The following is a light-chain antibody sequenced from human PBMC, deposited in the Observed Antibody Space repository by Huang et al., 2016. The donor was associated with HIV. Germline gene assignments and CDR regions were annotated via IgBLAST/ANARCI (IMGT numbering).Light chain of an antibody. CDR3: QKYNSAPQT. V-gene: IGKV1-27*01. J-gene: IGKJ1*01. Sequence: DIQMTQSPPSLSASVADRVTITCRASQDISNYLAWYQQKPGKVPQLLIYAASTLQSGVSSRFSGSGSGTNFPLTISSLQPEDVATYHCQKYNSAPQTFGQGTKVEIQ. CDR2: AAS. CDR1: QDISNY.